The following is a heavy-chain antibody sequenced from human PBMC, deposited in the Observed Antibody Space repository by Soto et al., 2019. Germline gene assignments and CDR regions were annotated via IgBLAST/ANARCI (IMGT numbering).Heavy chain of an antibody. V-gene: IGHV3-21*01. CDR3: ARALYYYSGMDV. CDR2: ISSTSDYI. CDR1: GFAFSSYT. J-gene: IGHJ6*02. Sequence: GGSLRLSCAGSGFAFSSYTMNWVRQAPGKGLEWVSSISSTSDYIYYADSLKGRFTISRDNAKNSLYLQMNSLRAEDTAVYYCARALYYYSGMDVWGQGTTVTVSS.